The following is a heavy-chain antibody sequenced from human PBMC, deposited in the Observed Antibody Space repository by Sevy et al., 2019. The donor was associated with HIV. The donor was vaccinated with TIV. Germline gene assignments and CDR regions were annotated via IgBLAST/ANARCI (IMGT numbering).Heavy chain of an antibody. Sequence: GGSLRLSCAASGFKFSGYWMSWVRQAPGKGLEWVANIKQDGSEKDYVDSVKGRFTISRDNAKNSLYLQMNSLRAEDTAVYYCARDSAGGNPWVCWGQGTLVTVSS. CDR3: ARDSAGGNPWVC. J-gene: IGHJ4*02. D-gene: IGHD1-1*01. CDR1: GFKFSGYW. V-gene: IGHV3-7*01. CDR2: IKQDGSEK.